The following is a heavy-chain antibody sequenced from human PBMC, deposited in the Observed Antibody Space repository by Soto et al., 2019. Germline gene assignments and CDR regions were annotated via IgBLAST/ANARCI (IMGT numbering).Heavy chain of an antibody. D-gene: IGHD2-8*01. CDR3: GHGRFVYAIDDAFDI. Sequence: EVQLLESGGGLVQPGGSLRLSCAASGFTFSSYAMSWVRQAPGKGLEWVSAISGSYNNTYYADSVKGRFSISRDNSKNTLYLQMNSLRAEDTAVYYCGHGRFVYAIDDAFDIWGQGTRVPVSS. CDR2: ISGSYNNT. J-gene: IGHJ3*02. V-gene: IGHV3-23*01. CDR1: GFTFSSYA.